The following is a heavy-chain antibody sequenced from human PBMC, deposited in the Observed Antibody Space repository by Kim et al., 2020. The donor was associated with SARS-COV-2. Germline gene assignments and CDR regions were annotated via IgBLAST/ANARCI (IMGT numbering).Heavy chain of an antibody. CDR2: IYPGDSDT. V-gene: IGHV5-51*01. Sequence: GESLKISCKGSGYSFTSYWIGWVRQMPGKGLEWMGIIYPGDSDTRYSPSFQGQVTISADKSISTAYLQWSSLKASDTAMYYCARYRSIPLRGADQPFAFDIWGQGTMVTVSS. D-gene: IGHD3-10*01. J-gene: IGHJ3*02. CDR3: ARYRSIPLRGADQPFAFDI. CDR1: GYSFTSYW.